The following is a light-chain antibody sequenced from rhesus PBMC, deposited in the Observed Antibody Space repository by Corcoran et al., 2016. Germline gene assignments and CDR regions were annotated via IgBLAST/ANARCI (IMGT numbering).Light chain of an antibody. CDR1: QCISSW. V-gene: IGKV1-22*01. J-gene: IGKJ1*01. Sequence: DIQMTQSPSSLSASVGDKVTITCRASQCISSWLAWYQQKQGKAPKLLSYTASSLQSGVPSRFSGSVSGTDFTLTISNLQPEDFATYYCLQYSSSPWTFGQGTKVEIK. CDR2: TAS. CDR3: LQYSSSPWT.